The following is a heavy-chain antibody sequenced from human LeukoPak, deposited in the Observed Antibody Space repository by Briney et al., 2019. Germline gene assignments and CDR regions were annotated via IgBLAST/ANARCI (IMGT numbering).Heavy chain of an antibody. CDR2: INHSGST. D-gene: IGHD3-3*01. J-gene: IGHJ4*02. Sequence: SETLSLTCAVYGGSFSGYYWSWIRQPPGKGLEWIGEINHSGSTNYNPSLKSRVTISVDTSKNQFSLKLSSVTAADTAVYYCARDYYDFWSGFYYFDYWGQGTLVTVSS. V-gene: IGHV4-34*01. CDR3: ARDYYDFWSGFYYFDY. CDR1: GGSFSGYY.